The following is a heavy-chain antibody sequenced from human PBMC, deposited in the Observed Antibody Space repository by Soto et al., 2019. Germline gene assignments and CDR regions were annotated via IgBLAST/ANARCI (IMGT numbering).Heavy chain of an antibody. D-gene: IGHD3-22*01. CDR1: GGSISSGGYS. CDR2: IYHSGST. Sequence: SETLSLTCAVSGGSISSGGYSWSWIRQPPGKGLEWIGYIYHSGSTYYNPSLKSRVTISVDRSKNQFSLKLSSVTAADTAVYYCARGLAYDTYPLFDYWGQGTRVTVSS. V-gene: IGHV4-30-2*01. CDR3: ARGLAYDTYPLFDY. J-gene: IGHJ4*02.